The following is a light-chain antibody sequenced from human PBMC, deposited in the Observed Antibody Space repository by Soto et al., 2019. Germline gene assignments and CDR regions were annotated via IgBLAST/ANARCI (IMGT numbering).Light chain of an antibody. CDR2: GAS. V-gene: IGKV3-15*01. CDR3: QQYNNWPPWT. J-gene: IGKJ1*01. CDR1: QSVSSN. Sequence: EIVMTQSAATVSVSPGERATLSCRASQSVSSNLAWYQQKPGQAPRLLIYGASTRATGIPARFSGSGSGTEFTLTISSLQSEDFAVYYCQQYNNWPPWTFGQGTKVDI.